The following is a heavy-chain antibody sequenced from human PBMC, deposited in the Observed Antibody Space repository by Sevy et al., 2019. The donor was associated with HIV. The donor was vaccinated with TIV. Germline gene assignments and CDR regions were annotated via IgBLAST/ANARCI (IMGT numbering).Heavy chain of an antibody. CDR3: ARGGGNGWYYFDY. CDR1: GYTFNNYY. V-gene: IGHV1-46*02. Sequence: ASVKVSCKASGYTFNNYYIHWVRQAPGQGLEWMGVINPSGGSTSYPQKFQGRVTMTRDTSTSTVYMELSSLRYEDRAVYYCARGGGNGWYYFDYWGQETLVTVSS. D-gene: IGHD6-19*01. CDR2: INPSGGST. J-gene: IGHJ4*02.